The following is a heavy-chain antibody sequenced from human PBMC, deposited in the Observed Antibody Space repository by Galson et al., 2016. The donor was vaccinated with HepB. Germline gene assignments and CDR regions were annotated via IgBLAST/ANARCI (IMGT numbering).Heavy chain of an antibody. CDR1: GFIFSSYS. Sequence: SLRLSCAASGFIFSSYSMNWVRQAPGKGLEWVSYISRSTPTIYYADSVKGRFTVSRDNAKNSLYLQMNNLRDEDPAVYYCARDPHALDFWGQGTLVTVSS. J-gene: IGHJ4*02. CDR3: ARDPHALDF. V-gene: IGHV3-48*02. CDR2: ISRSTPTI.